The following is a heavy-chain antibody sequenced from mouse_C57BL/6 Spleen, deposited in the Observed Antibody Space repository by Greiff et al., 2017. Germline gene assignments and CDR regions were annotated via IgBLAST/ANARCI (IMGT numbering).Heavy chain of an antibody. CDR3: AKKGYSNSYAMDY. Sequence: EVQLQQPGPELVKPGASVKIPCKASGYTFTDYNMDWVKQSHGKSLEWIGDINPNNGGTIYNQQFKGKATLTVDKSSSTAYMELRSLTSEETAVYYCAKKGYSNSYAMDYWGQGTSVTVSA. D-gene: IGHD2-5*01. CDR1: GYTFTDYN. V-gene: IGHV1-18*01. J-gene: IGHJ4*01. CDR2: INPNNGGT.